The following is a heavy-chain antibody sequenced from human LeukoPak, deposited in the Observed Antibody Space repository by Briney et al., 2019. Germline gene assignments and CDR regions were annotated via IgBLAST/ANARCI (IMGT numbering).Heavy chain of an antibody. CDR2: LYYSGST. CDR3: ARGDRVGSSGYYFDN. Sequence: KPSETLSLTCTVSGGSVSSGRYYWSWIRRPPGKGLEWIGYLYYSGSTGYNPSLRSRVTMPVDTSNNHFFLKLSSVTGADTAVYYCARGDRVGSSGYYFDNWGQGTLVTVSS. CDR1: GGSVSSGRYY. D-gene: IGHD3-10*01. V-gene: IGHV4-61*01. J-gene: IGHJ4*02.